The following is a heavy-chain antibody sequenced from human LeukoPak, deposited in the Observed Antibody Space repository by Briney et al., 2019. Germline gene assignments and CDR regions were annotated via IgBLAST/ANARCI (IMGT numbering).Heavy chain of an antibody. J-gene: IGHJ4*02. CDR2: VKSKTDGGTT. Sequence: GGSLRLSCAASGFTFSNAWMIWVRQAPGKGLEWVGRVKSKTDGGTTDYAAPVKGRFTISRDDSKNTLYLQMNSLKTEDTAVYYCTTATGGGGFDYWGQGTLVTVSS. D-gene: IGHD4-11*01. V-gene: IGHV3-15*01. CDR1: GFTFSNAW. CDR3: TTATGGGGFDY.